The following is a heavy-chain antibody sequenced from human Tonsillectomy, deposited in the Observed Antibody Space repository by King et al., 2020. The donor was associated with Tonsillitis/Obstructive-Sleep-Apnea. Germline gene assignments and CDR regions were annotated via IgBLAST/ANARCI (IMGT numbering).Heavy chain of an antibody. CDR1: GFTFDDYA. CDR3: AKDISYYGAGSYYNY. J-gene: IGHJ4*02. Sequence: DVQLVESGGGVVQPGGSLRLSCAASGFTFDDYAMHWVRQAPGKGLEWVSLISGDGGSTYYADSVKGRFTISRDNSKNSLYLQMNSLRTEDTALYYCAKDISYYGAGSYYNYWGQGTLVTVSS. CDR2: ISGDGGST. D-gene: IGHD3-10*01. V-gene: IGHV3-43*02.